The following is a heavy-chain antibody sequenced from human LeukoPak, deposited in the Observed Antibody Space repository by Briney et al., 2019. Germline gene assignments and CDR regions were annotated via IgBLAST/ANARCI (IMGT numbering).Heavy chain of an antibody. V-gene: IGHV4-59*08. CDR3: ARQSDYGSGSYSY. J-gene: IGHJ4*02. CDR2: IYYSGST. D-gene: IGHD3-10*01. CDR1: GGSISSYY. Sequence: SETLSLTCTVSGGSISSYYWSWIRQPPGKGLEWIGYIYYSGSTNYNPSLKSRVTISVDTSKNQFSLKLSSVTAADPAVYYCARQSDYGSGSYSYWGQGTLVTVSS.